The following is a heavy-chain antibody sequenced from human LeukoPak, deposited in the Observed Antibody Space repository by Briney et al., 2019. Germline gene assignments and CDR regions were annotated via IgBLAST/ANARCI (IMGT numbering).Heavy chain of an antibody. CDR1: GGSISSGSYY. J-gene: IGHJ4*02. V-gene: IGHV4-30-2*03. CDR2: IYYSGST. Sequence: SQTLSLTCTVSGGSISSGSYYWSWIRQPAGKGLEWIGSIYYSGSTYYNPSLKSRVTISVDTSKNQFSLKLSSVTAADTAVYYCACYYYGSGSYYDYWGQGTLVTVSS. CDR3: ACYYYGSGSYYDY. D-gene: IGHD3-10*01.